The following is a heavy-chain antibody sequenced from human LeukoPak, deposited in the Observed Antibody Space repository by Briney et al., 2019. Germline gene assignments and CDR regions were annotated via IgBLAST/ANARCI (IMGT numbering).Heavy chain of an antibody. CDR1: GRTFSSYA. CDR2: IIPILGIA. Sequence: ASVKVSCKASGRTFSSYAISWVRQAPGQGLEWMGRIIPILGIANYAQKFQGRVTITADKSTSTAYMELSSLRSEDTAVYYCAREMGLEDRYFDYWGQGTLVTVSS. J-gene: IGHJ4*02. CDR3: AREMGLEDRYFDY. D-gene: IGHD2-15*01. V-gene: IGHV1-69*04.